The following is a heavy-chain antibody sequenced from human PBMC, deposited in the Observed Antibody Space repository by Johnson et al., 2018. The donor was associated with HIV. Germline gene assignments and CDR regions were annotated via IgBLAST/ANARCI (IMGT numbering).Heavy chain of an antibody. CDR1: GFTFSSYA. Sequence: SGFTFSSYATHWVRQAPGKGLEWVSVIYSGGSTYQADSVKGRFTISRDNAKNTLYLHMNSLRAEDTAVYYCAREVDGFDIWGQGTMVTVSS. V-gene: IGHV3-66*01. J-gene: IGHJ3*02. CDR2: IYSGGST. CDR3: AREVDGFDI.